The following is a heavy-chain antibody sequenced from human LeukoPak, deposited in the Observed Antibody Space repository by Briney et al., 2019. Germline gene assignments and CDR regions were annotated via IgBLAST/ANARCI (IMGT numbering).Heavy chain of an antibody. J-gene: IGHJ4*02. CDR1: GGSISSYY. Sequence: SETLSLTCTVSGGSISSYYWNWIRQPPGKGLEWIGYIHYSGSTNYIPSLKSRVTISVDTSKNQFSLKLSSVTAANTAVYYCARDSYSGRAHFDSWGQGTLVTVSS. CDR3: ARDSYSGRAHFDS. CDR2: IHYSGST. V-gene: IGHV4-59*01. D-gene: IGHD5-12*01.